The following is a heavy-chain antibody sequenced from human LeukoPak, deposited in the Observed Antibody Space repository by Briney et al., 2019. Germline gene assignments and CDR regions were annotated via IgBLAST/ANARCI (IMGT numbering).Heavy chain of an antibody. D-gene: IGHD3-3*01. CDR1: AGSISSYY. V-gene: IGHV4-4*07. Sequence: SETLSLTCTVSAGSISSYYWSWIRQPAGKGLEWIGRIYTSGSTNYNPSLKSRVTMSVDTSKNQFSLKLSSVTAADTAVYYCARAGVEYYDFWSGRYGMDVWGQGTTVTVSS. J-gene: IGHJ6*02. CDR2: IYTSGST. CDR3: ARAGVEYYDFWSGRYGMDV.